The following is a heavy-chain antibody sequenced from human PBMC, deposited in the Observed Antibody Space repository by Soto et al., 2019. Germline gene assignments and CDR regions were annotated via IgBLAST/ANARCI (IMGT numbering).Heavy chain of an antibody. V-gene: IGHV3-11*05. J-gene: IGHJ6*02. CDR2: ITSGSTST. CDR3: AREYYYTMDV. Sequence: QVQLVESGGGLVKPGGSLSLSCEASGFTFSTYYMRWIRQAPGKGLEWVSTITSGSTSTAYADSVKGRFTISRDDAKNSLYLQMNSLRAEDTALYYCAREYYYTMDVWGQGTTVTVSS. CDR1: GFTFSTYY.